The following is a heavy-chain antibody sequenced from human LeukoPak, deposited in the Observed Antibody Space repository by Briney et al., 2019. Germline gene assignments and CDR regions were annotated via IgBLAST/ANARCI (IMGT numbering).Heavy chain of an antibody. Sequence: PAGGSLRLSCAASGFPFSSYEMHWVRQAPGKGLEWVSYMSSSGDIIYYADSVEGRFAISRDNAKNSLYLQMDSLRAEDTATYYCARDDGGRHTSSLDYWGQGTLVAVSS. V-gene: IGHV3-48*03. D-gene: IGHD1-26*01. CDR1: GFPFSSYE. CDR2: MSSSGDII. CDR3: ARDDGGRHTSSLDY. J-gene: IGHJ4*02.